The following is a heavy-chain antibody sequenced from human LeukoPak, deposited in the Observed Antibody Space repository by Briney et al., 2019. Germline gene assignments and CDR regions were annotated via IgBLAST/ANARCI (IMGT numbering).Heavy chain of an antibody. CDR3: ARDPDYGSGSY. D-gene: IGHD3-10*01. V-gene: IGHV3-66*01. CDR2: IYSGGTT. CDR1: GVSVSSDY. Sequence: GGSLRLSCAASGVSVSSDYMSWVRQAPGKGLEWVPVIYSGGTTYYADSVKGRFTISRDISKNTLYLQMSSLRAGDTAVYYCARDPDYGSGSYWGQGTLVTVSS. J-gene: IGHJ4*02.